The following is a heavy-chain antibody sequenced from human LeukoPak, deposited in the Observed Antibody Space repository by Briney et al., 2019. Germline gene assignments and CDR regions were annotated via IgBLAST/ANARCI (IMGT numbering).Heavy chain of an antibody. J-gene: IGHJ6*04. CDR3: ASGQYSSGWYLGNYYYGMDV. CDR2: INAGSGNT. D-gene: IGHD6-19*01. Sequence: ASVKVSCKASGYTFSSYAMHWVRQAPGQRLEWMGWINAGSGNTKYSLKFQGRVTITRDTSASTAYMELSSLRSEDTAVYCCASGQYSSGWYLGNYYYGMDVWGKGTTVTVSS. V-gene: IGHV1-3*01. CDR1: GYTFSSYA.